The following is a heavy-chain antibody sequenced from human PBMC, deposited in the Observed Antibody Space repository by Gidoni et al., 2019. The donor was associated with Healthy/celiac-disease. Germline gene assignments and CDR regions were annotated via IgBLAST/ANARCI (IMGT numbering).Heavy chain of an antibody. J-gene: IGHJ2*01. Sequence: QVQLVESGGGVVQPGRSLRLSGAASGFTCSSYGMPWVRQAPGKGLEWVAVIWYDGSNKYYADSVKGRFTISRDNSKNTLYLQMNSLRAEDTAVYYCARGDCCSGGSCYSYWYFDLWGRGTLVTVSS. CDR2: IWYDGSNK. CDR3: ARGDCCSGGSCYSYWYFDL. D-gene: IGHD2-15*01. V-gene: IGHV3-33*01. CDR1: GFTCSSYG.